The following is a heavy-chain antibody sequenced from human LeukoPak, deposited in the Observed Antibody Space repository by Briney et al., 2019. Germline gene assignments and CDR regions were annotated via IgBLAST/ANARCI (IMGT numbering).Heavy chain of an antibody. V-gene: IGHV3-7*01. J-gene: IGHJ4*02. CDR3: ARDRGWRVLDH. CDR2: IKQDRSEK. Sequence: GGSLRLSCAASGFTFTNYWMSWVRQAPGKGLELVANIKQDRSEKYYVDSVKGRFTISRDNAKNSLYLQMNSLRAEDTAVYYYARDRGWRVLDHWGQGTLVTVSS. D-gene: IGHD2-15*01. CDR1: GFTFTNYW.